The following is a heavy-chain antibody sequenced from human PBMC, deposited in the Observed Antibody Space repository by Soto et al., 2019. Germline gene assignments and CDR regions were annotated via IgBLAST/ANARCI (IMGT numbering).Heavy chain of an antibody. D-gene: IGHD5-18*01. CDR2: TNQDGRER. CDR3: ARDGSGYSTD. CDR1: GFTFRNYW. J-gene: IGHJ4*02. Sequence: EVQLVESGGGLVQPGGSLRLSCVASGFTFRNYWMSWLRQAPGKGLEWVANTNQDGRERYSVDSVKGRFTISRDNAKNSMQLQMNSLRAEDTAVYYCARDGSGYSTDWGQGTLVTVSS. V-gene: IGHV3-7*01.